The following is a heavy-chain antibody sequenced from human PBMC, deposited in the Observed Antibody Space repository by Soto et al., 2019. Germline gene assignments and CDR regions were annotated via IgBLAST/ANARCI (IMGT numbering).Heavy chain of an antibody. CDR2: IYHSGST. CDR3: ARVCRTYYDILTGYRHTYYFDY. V-gene: IGHV4-38-2*01. CDR1: GYSISSGYY. Sequence: SDTLSLTCAVSGYSISSGYYWVWIRQPPGKGLEWIGSIYHSGSTYYNPSLKSRVTISVDTSKNQFSLKLSSVTAADTAVYYCARVCRTYYDILTGYRHTYYFDYWGQGTLVTVSS. D-gene: IGHD3-9*01. J-gene: IGHJ4*02.